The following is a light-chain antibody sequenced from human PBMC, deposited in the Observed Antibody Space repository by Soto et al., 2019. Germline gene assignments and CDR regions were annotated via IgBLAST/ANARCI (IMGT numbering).Light chain of an antibody. V-gene: IGKV3-20*01. Sequence: EIVLTQSPGTLSLSPGERATLSCRASQSVSSNYLAWYQQKPGQAPRLLIYGAFSRATGIPDRFSGSGSGTDFTLTISRLEPEDFAVYYCQQYDTSPPMYTFGQGTKLEIK. CDR3: QQYDTSPPMYT. J-gene: IGKJ2*01. CDR2: GAF. CDR1: QSVSSNY.